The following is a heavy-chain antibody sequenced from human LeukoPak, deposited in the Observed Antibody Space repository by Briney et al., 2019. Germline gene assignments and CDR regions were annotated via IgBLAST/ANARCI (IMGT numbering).Heavy chain of an antibody. D-gene: IGHD5-18*01. CDR3: ARDILGYSYGSGGYYYYYMDV. V-gene: IGHV3-53*01. Sequence: PGGSLRLSCAASGFTVSSNYMSWVRQAPGKGLEWVSVIYSGGSTYYADSVKGRFTISRDNSKNTLYLQMNSLRAEDTAVYYCARDILGYSYGSGGYYYYYMDVWGKGTTVTISS. J-gene: IGHJ6*03. CDR2: IYSGGST. CDR1: GFTVSSNY.